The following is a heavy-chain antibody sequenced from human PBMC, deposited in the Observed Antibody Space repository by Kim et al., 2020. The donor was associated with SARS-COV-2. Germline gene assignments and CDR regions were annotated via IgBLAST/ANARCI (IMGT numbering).Heavy chain of an antibody. D-gene: IGHD2-2*01. Sequence: SETLSLTCTVSGGSISSSRYYWGWIRQPPGKGLEWIGSIYYTGATYYNPSLNSRVSISLDTSKNQFSLKLRSVTAADTAVFYCASPLVTGYHYPMDVWGPGTTVAVSS. V-gene: IGHV4-39*01. CDR3: ASPLVTGYHYPMDV. CDR1: GGSISSSRYY. CDR2: IYYTGAT. J-gene: IGHJ6*02.